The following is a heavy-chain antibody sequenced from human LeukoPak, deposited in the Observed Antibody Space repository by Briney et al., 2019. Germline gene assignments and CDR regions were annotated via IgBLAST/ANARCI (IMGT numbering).Heavy chain of an antibody. D-gene: IGHD3-3*01. CDR3: ARAALGLLDPFDY. CDR2: VSYDGSNE. J-gene: IGHJ4*02. V-gene: IGHV3-30-3*01. CDR1: GFTFSRHD. Sequence: GGSLRLSCEASGFTFSRHDMHWVRQVPGKGLEWVAVVSYDGSNEYYAESVEGRFSISRDTSKNTLSLQMNSLTTEDTAVYYCARAALGLLDPFDYWGQGTLVTVSS.